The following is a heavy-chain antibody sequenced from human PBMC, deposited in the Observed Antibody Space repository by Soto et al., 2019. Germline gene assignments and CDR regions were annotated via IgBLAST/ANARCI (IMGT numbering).Heavy chain of an antibody. CDR3: ARGPRVVWVVPTAQRDVFDI. V-gene: IGHV4-34*01. J-gene: IGHJ3*02. CDR2: INHSGST. CDR1: GGSFSYFC. Sequence: SETLSRTWAVYGGSFSYFCWNCIRQPPGKGLEWIGEINHSGSTSYNPSLKSRVTISVDTSKNQISLKLTTVTAADTAVYYCARGPRVVWVVPTAQRDVFDIWGQGTMVTVSS. D-gene: IGHD2-2*01.